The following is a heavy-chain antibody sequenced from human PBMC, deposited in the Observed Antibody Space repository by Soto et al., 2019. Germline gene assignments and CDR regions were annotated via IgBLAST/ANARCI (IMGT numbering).Heavy chain of an antibody. CDR2: MNPNSGNT. CDR3: AILKRWLQLDDY. Sequence: ALVKVSCKASGYTFTSYDINWVRQATGQGLEWMGWMNPNSGNTGYAQKFQGRVNMTRNTSISTAYMELSSLRSEDTAVYYCAILKRWLQLDDYWGQGTLVTVSS. D-gene: IGHD5-12*01. V-gene: IGHV1-8*01. J-gene: IGHJ4*02. CDR1: GYTFTSYD.